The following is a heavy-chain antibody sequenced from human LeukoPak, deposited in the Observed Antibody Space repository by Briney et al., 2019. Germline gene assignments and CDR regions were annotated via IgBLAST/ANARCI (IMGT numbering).Heavy chain of an antibody. Sequence: GGSLRLSCAASGYTFTSYYMHWVRQAPGQGLEWMGIINPSGGSTSYAQKFQGRVTMTRDTSTSTVYMELSSLRSEDTAVYYCARELIVATGVPTGWFDPWGQGTLVTVSS. J-gene: IGHJ5*02. CDR1: GYTFTSYY. CDR2: INPSGGST. D-gene: IGHD5-12*01. V-gene: IGHV1-46*01. CDR3: ARELIVATGVPTGWFDP.